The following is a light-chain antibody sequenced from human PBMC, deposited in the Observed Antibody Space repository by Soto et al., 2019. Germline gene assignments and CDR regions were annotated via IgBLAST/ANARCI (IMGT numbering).Light chain of an antibody. CDR1: SSDVGAYDY. CDR3: CSNEGRYTLV. CDR2: DVS. V-gene: IGLV2-11*01. J-gene: IGLJ3*02. Sequence: QSVLTQPRSVSGSPGQSVTISCTGTSSDVGAYDYVSWYQQHPGKAPKLMIYDVSERPSGVPDRFSGTKSGNTASLTISGLQAEDEADYYCCSNEGRYTLVFGGGTKVTVL.